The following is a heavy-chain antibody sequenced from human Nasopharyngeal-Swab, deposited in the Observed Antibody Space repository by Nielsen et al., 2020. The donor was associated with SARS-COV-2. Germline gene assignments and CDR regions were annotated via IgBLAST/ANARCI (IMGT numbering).Heavy chain of an antibody. CDR1: FCRIR. CDR2: INPDGSEK. J-gene: IGHJ5*02. Sequence: FCRIRVTWDRQLPGKGLEWVANINPDGSEKYYLDSVKGRFTISRDNSKNTLYLQMNSLRAEDTAVYYCAKGLLSNWFDPWGQGTLVTVSS. CDR3: AKGLLSNWFDP. D-gene: IGHD2-15*01. V-gene: IGHV3-7*03.